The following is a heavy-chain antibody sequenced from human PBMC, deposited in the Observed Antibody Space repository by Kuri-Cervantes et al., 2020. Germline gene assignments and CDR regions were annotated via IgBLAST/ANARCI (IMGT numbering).Heavy chain of an antibody. Sequence: SETLSLTCTVSGGSSSSGGYYWSWIRQPAGKGLEWIGRIYTSGSTNYNPSLKSRVTMSVDTSKNQLSLKLSSVTAADTAVYYWSRDGAAMDLVGWFDPWGQGTLVTVSS. D-gene: IGHD5-18*01. V-gene: IGHV4-61*02. J-gene: IGHJ5*02. CDR3: SRDGAAMDLVGWFDP. CDR1: GGSSSSGGYY. CDR2: IYTSGST.